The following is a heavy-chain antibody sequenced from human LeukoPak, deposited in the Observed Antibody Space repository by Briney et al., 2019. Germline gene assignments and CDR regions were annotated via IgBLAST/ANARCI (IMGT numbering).Heavy chain of an antibody. V-gene: IGHV4-30-4*08. CDR2: IYYSGST. CDR1: GGSFSGYY. Sequence: SETLSLTCAVYGGSFSGYYWSWIRQPPGKGLEWIGYIYYSGSTYYNPTLKSRVTISVDTSKNQFSLKLSSVTAADTAVYYCARGKWELSLDYWGQGTLVTVSS. CDR3: ARGKWELSLDY. J-gene: IGHJ4*02. D-gene: IGHD1-26*01.